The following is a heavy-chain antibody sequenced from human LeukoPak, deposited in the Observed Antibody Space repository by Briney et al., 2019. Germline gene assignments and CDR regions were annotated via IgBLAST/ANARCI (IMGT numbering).Heavy chain of an antibody. V-gene: IGHV3-23*01. CDR2: ITSGGGTT. CDR1: GFTFSNYA. D-gene: IGHD6-25*01. CDR3: ARDPPRAAWVFDY. Sequence: PGGSLRLSCAASGFTFSNYAMSWVRQAPGKALEWVSAITSGGGTTYYAGSVKGRFTISRDNSKNTLYLQMNSLRAEDTAVYYCARDPPRAAWVFDYWGQGTLVSVS. J-gene: IGHJ4*02.